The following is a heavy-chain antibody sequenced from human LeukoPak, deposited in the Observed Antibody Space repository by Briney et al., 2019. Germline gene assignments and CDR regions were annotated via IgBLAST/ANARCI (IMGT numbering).Heavy chain of an antibody. J-gene: IGHJ4*02. Sequence: PGGSLRLSCGASGFTFSRYAMNWVRQAPGQGLEWGAIISYGGNNQYYAESVKGRFTISRDNTKNTVYLQMNSLRPEDTAVYYCARAPDSSGYYYYFDYWGQGALVTVSS. CDR3: ARAPDSSGYYYYFDY. V-gene: IGHV3-30-3*01. CDR2: ISYGGNNQ. CDR1: GFTFSRYA. D-gene: IGHD3-22*01.